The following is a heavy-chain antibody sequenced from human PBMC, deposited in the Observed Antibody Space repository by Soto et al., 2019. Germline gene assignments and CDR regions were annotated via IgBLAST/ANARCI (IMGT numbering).Heavy chain of an antibody. J-gene: IGHJ6*02. V-gene: IGHV3-53*01. CDR1: GFTVSSNY. CDR3: ARDSYGDSEYYYYGMDV. CDR2: IYSGGST. Sequence: PGGSLRLSCAASGFTVSSNYMSWVRQAPGKGLEWVSVIYSGGSTYYADSVKGRFTISRDNAKSSLYLQMNSLRAEDTAVYYCARDSYGDSEYYYYGMDVWGQGTTVTVS. D-gene: IGHD4-17*01.